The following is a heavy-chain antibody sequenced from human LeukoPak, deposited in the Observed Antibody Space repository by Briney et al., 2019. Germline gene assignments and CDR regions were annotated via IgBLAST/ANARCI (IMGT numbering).Heavy chain of an antibody. Sequence: ASVKVSCKASGYTFTSYDINWVRQATGQGLEWMGWMNPNSGNTGYAQKFQGRVTITRNTSISTAYMELSSLRSEGTAVYYCARYSYGSLVYFDYWGQGTLVTVSS. V-gene: IGHV1-8*03. J-gene: IGHJ4*02. CDR3: ARYSYGSLVYFDY. D-gene: IGHD5-18*01. CDR2: MNPNSGNT. CDR1: GYTFTSYD.